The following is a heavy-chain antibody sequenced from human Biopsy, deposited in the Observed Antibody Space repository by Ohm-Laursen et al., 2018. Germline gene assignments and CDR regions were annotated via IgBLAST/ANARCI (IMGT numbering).Heavy chain of an antibody. D-gene: IGHD3-3*01. V-gene: IGHV3-23*01. CDR2: ISANGATS. J-gene: IGHJ5*02. CDR1: GFTYTTFA. CDR3: AKGGSITIFGVVINNCFDP. Sequence: GSLRLSCAASGFTYTTFAMSWVRQAPGKGPEWVSTISANGATSYYADSVKGRFTISRDNSKNTLYLQMNSVRADDMAIYYCAKGGSITIFGVVINNCFDPWGQGTRVTVSS.